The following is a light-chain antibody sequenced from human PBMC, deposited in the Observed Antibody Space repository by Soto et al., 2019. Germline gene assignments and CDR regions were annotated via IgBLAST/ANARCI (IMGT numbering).Light chain of an antibody. CDR3: SSYAGSNNYV. Sequence: SVLNQPPSASGSPGQSVTISCTGTSGDVGGYNYVSWYQQHPGKAPKLMIFEVSERPSGVPDRFSASKSGNTASLTVSGLQAEDEADYYCSSYAGSNNYVFGTGTKVTVL. CDR1: SGDVGGYNY. J-gene: IGLJ1*01. CDR2: EVS. V-gene: IGLV2-8*01.